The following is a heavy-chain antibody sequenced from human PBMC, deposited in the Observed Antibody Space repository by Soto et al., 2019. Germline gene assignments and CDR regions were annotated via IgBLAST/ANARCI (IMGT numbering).Heavy chain of an antibody. CDR3: ARGGITMVRGVNYGMDG. V-gene: IGHV1-2*04. J-gene: IGHJ6*02. Sequence: QVQLVQSGAEVKKFGASVKVSCKASGYTFTHYYIHWVRQAPGQGLEWMGWINPDSGGTNYAQKFQDWVTMTRDTSISTAYMALSRLRSDDTAVYYCARGGITMVRGVNYGMDGWGQGTTVTVSS. CDR1: GYTFTHYY. CDR2: INPDSGGT. D-gene: IGHD3-10*01.